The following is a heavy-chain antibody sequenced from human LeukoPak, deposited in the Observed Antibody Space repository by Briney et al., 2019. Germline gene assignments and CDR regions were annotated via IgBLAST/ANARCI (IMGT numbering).Heavy chain of an antibody. J-gene: IGHJ4*02. CDR1: GGSISSSY. Sequence: SETLSLTCTVSGGSISSSYWSWIRQPPGKGLEWIGEVNHSGNTNYSPSLKSRVTISVDTSKNQFSLKLISVTAADTAVYYCARGPPVAYYGTGGYYFFDYWGQGVLVTVSS. CDR3: ARGPPVAYYGTGGYYFFDY. D-gene: IGHD3-22*01. CDR2: VNHSGNT. V-gene: IGHV4-34*01.